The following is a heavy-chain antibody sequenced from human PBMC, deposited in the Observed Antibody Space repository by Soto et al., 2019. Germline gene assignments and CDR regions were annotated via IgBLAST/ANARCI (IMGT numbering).Heavy chain of an antibody. J-gene: IGHJ5*02. Sequence: SETLSLTCTVSGGSISSGDYYWSWIRQPPGKGLEWIGYIYYSGSTYYNPSLKSRVTISVDTSKNQFSLKLSSVTAADTAVYYCARDGGYYDSSGYYSGWFDPWGQGTLVTVSS. CDR3: ARDGGYYDSSGYYSGWFDP. CDR2: IYYSGST. D-gene: IGHD3-22*01. CDR1: GGSISSGDYY. V-gene: IGHV4-30-4*01.